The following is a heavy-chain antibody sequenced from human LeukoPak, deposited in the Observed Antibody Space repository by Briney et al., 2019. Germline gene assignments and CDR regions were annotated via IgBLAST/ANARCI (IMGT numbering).Heavy chain of an antibody. Sequence: GGSLRLSCAASGFTVSSNYMSWVRQAPGKGLEWVSAISGSGGSTYYADSVKGRFTISRDNSKNTLCLQMNSLRAEDTAVYYCAKDSMIVRSHFDYWGQGTLVTVSS. D-gene: IGHD3-22*01. CDR2: ISGSGGST. J-gene: IGHJ4*02. CDR1: GFTVSSNY. V-gene: IGHV3-23*01. CDR3: AKDSMIVRSHFDY.